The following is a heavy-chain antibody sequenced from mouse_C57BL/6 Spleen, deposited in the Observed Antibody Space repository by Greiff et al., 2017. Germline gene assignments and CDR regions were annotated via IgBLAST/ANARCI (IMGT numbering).Heavy chain of an antibody. CDR2: IRLKSDNNAT. J-gene: IGHJ2*01. Sequence: EVKLEESGGGLVQPGGSMKLSCVASGFTFSNYWMNWVRQSPEKGLEWVAEIRLKSDNNATHYAESVKGRFTISKDDSKSSVYLQINNLRAEDTGIYYCPRLDDYVLDYWGQGTPLTVSS. CDR3: PRLDDYVLDY. D-gene: IGHD2-4*01. CDR1: GFTFSNYW. V-gene: IGHV6-3*01.